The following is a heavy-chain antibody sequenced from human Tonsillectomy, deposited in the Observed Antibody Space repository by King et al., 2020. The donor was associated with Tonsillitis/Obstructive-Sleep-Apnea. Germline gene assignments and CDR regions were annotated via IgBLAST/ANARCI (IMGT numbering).Heavy chain of an antibody. J-gene: IGHJ5*02. CDR2: IWYDGSNK. CDR3: ARDLAGPLNWFDP. CDR1: GFTFSSYG. V-gene: IGHV3-33*01. Sequence: QVQLVESGGGVVQPGRSLRLSCAASGFTFSSYGMHWVRQAPGKGLEWVAVIWYDGSNKYYADSVKGRFTISRDNSKNTLYLQMNSLRAEDTAVYYCARDLAGPLNWFDPWGQGTLVTVSS. D-gene: IGHD2-21*01.